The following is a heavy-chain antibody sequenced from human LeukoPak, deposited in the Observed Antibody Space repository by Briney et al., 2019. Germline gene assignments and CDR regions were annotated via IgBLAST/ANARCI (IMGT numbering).Heavy chain of an antibody. V-gene: IGHV1-46*01. CDR2: INPSGGST. J-gene: IGHJ4*02. D-gene: IGHD1-7*01. CDR3: ARDHFEGTAAPFDY. Sequence: WASVKVSCKASGYTFSDYNIHWVRQAPGQGLEWMGIINPSGGSTSYAQKFQGRVTMTRDTSTSTVYMELSSLRSEDTAVYYCARDHFEGTAAPFDYWGQGTLVTVSS. CDR1: GYTFSDYN.